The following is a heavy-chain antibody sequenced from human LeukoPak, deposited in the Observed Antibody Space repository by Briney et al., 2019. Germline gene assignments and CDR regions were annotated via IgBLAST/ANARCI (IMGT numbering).Heavy chain of an antibody. CDR3: AREGRDYDFWSGYYP. CDR2: ISSSSTTI. CDR1: GFTFSTYS. D-gene: IGHD3-3*01. V-gene: IGHV3-48*01. J-gene: IGHJ5*02. Sequence: VSLRLSCAASGFTFSTYSMNWVRQAPGKGLEWVSYISSSSTTISYADSVKGRFTISRDNAKNSLYLQMNSLRAEDTAVYYCAREGRDYDFWSGYYPWGQGTLVTVSS.